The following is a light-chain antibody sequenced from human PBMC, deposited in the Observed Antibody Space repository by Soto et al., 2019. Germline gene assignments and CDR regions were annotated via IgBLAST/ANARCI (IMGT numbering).Light chain of an antibody. CDR2: GAS. J-gene: IGKJ4*01. CDR1: QSITGSY. V-gene: IGKV3-20*01. CDR3: QQYYSIPLT. Sequence: ENVLTQSPGTLSLSPGERATVSCRASQSITGSYLAWYQQTPGQAPRLLIYGASSRATGVPDRFSGSGSGTDFTLTISRLEPEDFAVYYCQQYYSIPLTFCGGTKVDI.